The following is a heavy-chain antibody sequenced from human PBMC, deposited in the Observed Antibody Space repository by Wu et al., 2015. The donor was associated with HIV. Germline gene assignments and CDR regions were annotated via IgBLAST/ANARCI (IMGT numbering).Heavy chain of an antibody. CDR1: GGTFSSYA. J-gene: IGHJ4*02. V-gene: IGHV1-46*01. CDR2: INPSGGST. Sequence: QVQLVQSGAEVKKPGSSVKVSCKASGGTFSSYAISWVRQAPGQGLEWMGIINPSGGSTDYIQKFQGRVTMTRDTSTSTVYMKLSGLTSEDTAVYFCTRGPDFDYWGQGTLVTVSS. CDR3: TRGPDFDY.